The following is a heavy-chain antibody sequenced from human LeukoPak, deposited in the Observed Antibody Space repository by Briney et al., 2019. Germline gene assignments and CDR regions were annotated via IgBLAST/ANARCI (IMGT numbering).Heavy chain of an antibody. D-gene: IGHD3-3*01. CDR2: IYWNDDK. Sequence: SGPTLVKPTQTLTLTCTFSGFSFSTSGVGVCWIRQPPGKALEWLALIYWNDDKRYSPSLKSRLTITKDTSKNQVVLTMTNMDPVDTATYYCAHRRGYDFWSGYFNNWFDPWGQGTLVTVSS. V-gene: IGHV2-5*01. CDR3: AHRRGYDFWSGYFNNWFDP. J-gene: IGHJ5*02. CDR1: GFSFSTSGVG.